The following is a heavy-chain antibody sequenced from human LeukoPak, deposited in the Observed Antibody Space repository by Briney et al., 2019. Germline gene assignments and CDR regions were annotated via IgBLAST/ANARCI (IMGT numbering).Heavy chain of an antibody. CDR3: ATVAIAAADSPFDY. CDR1: GYTFTSYG. Sequence: ASVKVSCKASGYTFTSYGISWVRQAPGQGLEWMGWISAYNGNTNYAQKLQGRVTMTTDTSTSTAYMELSSLRSEDTAVYYCATVAIAAADSPFDYWGQGTLVTVSS. CDR2: ISAYNGNT. V-gene: IGHV1-18*01. J-gene: IGHJ4*02. D-gene: IGHD6-13*01.